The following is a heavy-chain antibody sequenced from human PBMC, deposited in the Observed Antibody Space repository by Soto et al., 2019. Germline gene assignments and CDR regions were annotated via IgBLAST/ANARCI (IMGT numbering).Heavy chain of an antibody. CDR1: GYTFTCYY. Sequence: QVQLVQSGAEVKKPGASVKVSCKASGYTFTCYYMHWVRQAPGQGLEWMGWLNPNSGGTNYAQKFQGWVTMTRDTSISTAYMELSRLRSDDSAVYCCARDLPHSSGPPEAFDSWGQGPMVTVSS. V-gene: IGHV1-2*04. D-gene: IGHD6-19*01. CDR2: LNPNSGGT. CDR3: ARDLPHSSGPPEAFDS. J-gene: IGHJ3*02.